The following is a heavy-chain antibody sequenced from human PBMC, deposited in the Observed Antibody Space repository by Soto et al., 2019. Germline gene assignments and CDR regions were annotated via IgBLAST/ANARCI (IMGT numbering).Heavy chain of an antibody. CDR2: VYYIGRT. V-gene: IGHV4-61*01. D-gene: IGHD6-13*01. Sequence: QVQLQESGPGLVKPSETLSLTCTVSGGSVSSGSFYWSWIRQPPGMGLEWIGFVYYIGRTNYNPSLKSRVAISVDTSKNQFSLKLSSVTAADTAVYYCAAGYSNSLFDPGGQGTRVTVSS. CDR1: GGSVSSGSFY. CDR3: AAGYSNSLFDP. J-gene: IGHJ5*02.